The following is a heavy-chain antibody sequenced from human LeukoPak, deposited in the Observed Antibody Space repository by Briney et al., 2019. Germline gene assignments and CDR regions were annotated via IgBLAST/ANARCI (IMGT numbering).Heavy chain of an antibody. Sequence: PSETLSLTCTVSGGSISSSSYYWGWIRQPPGKGLVWIGSIYYSGSTYYNPSLKSRVTISVDTSKNQFSLKLSSVTAADTAVYYCARGGGEWLRFKFYYYYMDVWGKGTTVTVSS. J-gene: IGHJ6*03. CDR3: ARGGGEWLRFKFYYYYMDV. CDR2: IYYSGST. D-gene: IGHD5-12*01. V-gene: IGHV4-39*07. CDR1: GGSISSSSYY.